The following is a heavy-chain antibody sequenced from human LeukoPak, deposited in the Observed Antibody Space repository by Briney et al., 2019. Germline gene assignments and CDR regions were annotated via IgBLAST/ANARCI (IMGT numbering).Heavy chain of an antibody. CDR3: ARDADYDYVWGSYRYTPDY. V-gene: IGHV3-11*04. D-gene: IGHD3-16*02. CDR2: ISPSGSSI. CDR1: GLTFSDYY. Sequence: GGSLRLSCAVSGLTFSDYYMSWTRQAPGKGPELVSYISPSGSSIFYVDSVKGRFTISRDNAKNSLYLQMNSLRAEDTAVYYCARDADYDYVWGSYRYTPDYWGQGTLVTVSS. J-gene: IGHJ4*02.